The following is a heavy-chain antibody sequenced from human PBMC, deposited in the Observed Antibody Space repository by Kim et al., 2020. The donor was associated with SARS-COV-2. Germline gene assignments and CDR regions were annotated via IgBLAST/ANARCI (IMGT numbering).Heavy chain of an antibody. J-gene: IGHJ4*02. V-gene: IGHV4-30-2*04. CDR3: ARDRKLDY. Sequence: SGRTTYNPSLKSRVTISVDTSKNQFSLKLSSVTAADTAVYYCARDRKLDYWGQGTLVTVSS. CDR2: SGRT.